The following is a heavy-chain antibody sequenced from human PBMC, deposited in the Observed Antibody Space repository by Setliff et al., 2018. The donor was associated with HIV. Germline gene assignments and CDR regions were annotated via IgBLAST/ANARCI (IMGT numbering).Heavy chain of an antibody. CDR2: IYSSGST. J-gene: IGHJ4*02. CDR3: ASSGWLPYFYY. Sequence: SETLSLTCSVSGGSISSGTNYWSWIRQPAGKGLEWIGRIYSSGSTNYNPSLKSRVTISVDTSKNQFSLKLSSVTAADTAVYYCASSGWLPYFYYWGQGTLVTVSS. V-gene: IGHV4-61*02. CDR1: GGSISSGTNY. D-gene: IGHD6-19*01.